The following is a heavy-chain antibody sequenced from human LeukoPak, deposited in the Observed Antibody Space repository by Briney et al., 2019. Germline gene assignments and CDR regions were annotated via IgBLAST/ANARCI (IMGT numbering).Heavy chain of an antibody. Sequence: GGSLRLSCAASGFTFSDYAMSWVRQAPGKGLDWVSTITGSGSDAYYADSVKGRFTISRGNSKNTLYLQMNILRAEDTALYFCAEEVGATYPTFDYWGQGTLVTVSS. CDR1: GFTFSDYA. CDR3: AEEVGATYPTFDY. V-gene: IGHV3-23*01. CDR2: ITGSGSDA. D-gene: IGHD1-26*01. J-gene: IGHJ4*02.